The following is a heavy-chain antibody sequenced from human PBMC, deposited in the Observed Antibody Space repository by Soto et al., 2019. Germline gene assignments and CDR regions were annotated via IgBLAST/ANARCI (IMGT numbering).Heavy chain of an antibody. Sequence: QVQLQESGPGLPEPLETLSLTCSVSGVSLNSGHYYWVWVRQSPGKGLGWIASVYYDESTYYNPSLKSRVTISIDKPRNQFSLTLKSVTAADTAVYYCGKVLIGATRHADVDSWGQGARVTVSS. V-gene: IGHV4-39*01. CDR3: GKVLIGATRHADVDS. CDR1: GVSLNSGHYY. D-gene: IGHD2-15*01. J-gene: IGHJ4*02. CDR2: VYYDEST.